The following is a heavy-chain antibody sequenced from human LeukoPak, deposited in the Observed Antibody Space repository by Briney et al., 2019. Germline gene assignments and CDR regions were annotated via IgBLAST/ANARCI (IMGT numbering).Heavy chain of an antibody. CDR1: GAFITNSHW. V-gene: IGHV4-4*02. CDR3: ARASSGPYGFDY. Sequence: PSETLSLTCAVSGAFITNSHWWSWARQPPGKGLEWIGEIYHSGSTNYNPSLKSRVTISVDKSKNQFSLKLSSVTAADTAVYYCARASSGPYGFDYWGQGTLVTVSS. CDR2: IYHSGST. D-gene: IGHD3-22*01. J-gene: IGHJ4*02.